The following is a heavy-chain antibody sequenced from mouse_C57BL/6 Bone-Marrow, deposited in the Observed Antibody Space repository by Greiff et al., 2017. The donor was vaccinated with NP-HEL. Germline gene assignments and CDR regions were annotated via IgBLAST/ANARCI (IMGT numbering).Heavy chain of an antibody. J-gene: IGHJ3*01. CDR3: AREGWVGAD. V-gene: IGHV3-6*01. CDR2: ISYDGSN. D-gene: IGHD1-1*02. CDR1: GYSITSGYY. Sequence: EVKLMESGPGLVKPSQSLSLTCSVTGYSITSGYYWNWIRQFPGNKLEWMGYISYDGSNNYNPSLKNRITITRETSKNQFFLKLNSVNTEDTATYYSAREGWVGADRGQGTLVTVSA.